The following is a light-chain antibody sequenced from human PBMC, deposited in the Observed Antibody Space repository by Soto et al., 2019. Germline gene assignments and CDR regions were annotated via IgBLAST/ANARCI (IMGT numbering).Light chain of an antibody. CDR1: QSISSW. J-gene: IGKJ1*01. CDR3: QQYKRYSRT. CDR2: MAS. Sequence: DIQMTQSPSTLSASVGDRVTITCRASQSISSWLAWYQQKPGKVPKLLIYMASSLESGVPSRFSGSGSGTEFTLTISSLQPDDFATYYCQQYKRYSRTFGQGTKVEIK. V-gene: IGKV1-5*03.